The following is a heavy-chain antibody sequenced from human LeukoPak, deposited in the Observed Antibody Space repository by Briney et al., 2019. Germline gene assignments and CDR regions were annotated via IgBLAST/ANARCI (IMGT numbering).Heavy chain of an antibody. CDR1: GGSISGYS. J-gene: IGHJ4*02. CDR3: ARHGQNEGYHLDY. D-gene: IGHD1-1*01. V-gene: IGHV4-59*01. CDR2: IHYSGST. Sequence: SETLSLTCTVSGGSISGYSWSWVRQPPGKGLEWIAYIHYSGSTNYNPPLKSRLTISVDTSKNQLSLKLNNETAANTGVYYYARHGQNEGYHLDYWGQGTLVSVSS.